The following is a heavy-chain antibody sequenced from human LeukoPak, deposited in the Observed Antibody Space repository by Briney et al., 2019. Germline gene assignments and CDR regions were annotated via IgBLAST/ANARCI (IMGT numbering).Heavy chain of an antibody. J-gene: IGHJ4*02. CDR3: ARGIYGDHVAFDY. CDR1: GFTFSSFY. D-gene: IGHD4-17*01. CDR2: IYNDGTNT. Sequence: GGSLRLSCTASGFTFSSFYMHWVRQVPGKGLVWVSRIYNDGTNTKYAGFVEGRFTISRDNAKNTLYLQMNSLRVEDTGVYYCARGIYGDHVAFDYWGQGILVTVSS. V-gene: IGHV3-74*03.